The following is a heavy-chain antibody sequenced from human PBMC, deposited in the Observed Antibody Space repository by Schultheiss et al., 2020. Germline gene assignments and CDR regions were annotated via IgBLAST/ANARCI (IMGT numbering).Heavy chain of an antibody. CDR1: GGSISSSSYY. CDR3: ARQSLAAAAAGYYYYYGMDV. CDR2: INHSGST. Sequence: SQTLSLTCTVSGGSISSSSYYWGWIRQPPGKGLEWIGEINHSGSTNYNPSLKSRVTISVDTSKNQFSLKLSSVTAADTAVYYCARQSLAAAAAGYYYYYGMDVWGQGTAVTVYS. J-gene: IGHJ6*02. D-gene: IGHD6-13*01. V-gene: IGHV4-61*05.